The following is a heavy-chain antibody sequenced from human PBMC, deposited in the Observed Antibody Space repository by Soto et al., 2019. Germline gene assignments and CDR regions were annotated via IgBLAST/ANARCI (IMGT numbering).Heavy chain of an antibody. CDR2: IYPGDSDT. CDR3: ARQKLGGYQLPSSFDY. V-gene: IGHV5-51*01. J-gene: IGHJ4*02. D-gene: IGHD2-2*01. Sequence: RGESLKISCKGSGYSFTSYWIGWVRQMPGKGLEWMGIIYPGDSDTRYSPSFQGQVTISADKSISTAYLQWSSLKASDTAMYYCARQKLGGYQLPSSFDYWGQGTLGTVS. CDR1: GYSFTSYW.